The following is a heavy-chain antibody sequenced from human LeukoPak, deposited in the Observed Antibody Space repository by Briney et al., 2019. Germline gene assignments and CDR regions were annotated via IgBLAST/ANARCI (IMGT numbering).Heavy chain of an antibody. J-gene: IGHJ5*02. V-gene: IGHV3-30*02. D-gene: IGHD6-13*01. Sequence: PGRSLRLSCAASGFTFSSYGMHWVRQAPGKGLEWVAFIRYDGSNKYYADSVKGRFTISRDNSKNTLYLQMNSLRAEDTAVYYCAKDISSSWSYNWFDPWGQGTLVTVSS. CDR1: GFTFSSYG. CDR2: IRYDGSNK. CDR3: AKDISSSWSYNWFDP.